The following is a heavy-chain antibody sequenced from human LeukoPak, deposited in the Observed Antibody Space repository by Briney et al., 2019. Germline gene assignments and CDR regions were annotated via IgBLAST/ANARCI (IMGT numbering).Heavy chain of an antibody. Sequence: GGSLRLSCAASGFTFSDYGMGWVRQAPGKGLEWVSGMSEGVGSTYYADSVKGRFTISRDNSKNTLYLQMNSLRAEDTAVYYCTKDRRITVMGGQGTLVTVSS. V-gene: IGHV3-23*01. J-gene: IGHJ4*02. CDR1: GFTFSDYG. D-gene: IGHD3-22*01. CDR2: MSEGVGST. CDR3: TKDRRITVM.